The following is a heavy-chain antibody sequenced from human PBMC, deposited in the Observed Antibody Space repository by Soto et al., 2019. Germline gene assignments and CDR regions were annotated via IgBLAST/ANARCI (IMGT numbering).Heavy chain of an antibody. V-gene: IGHV1-2*04. D-gene: IGHD2-2*01. CDR2: INPNSGGT. Sequence: GASVKVSCKASGYTFTGYYMHWVRQAPGQGLEWMGWINPNSGGTNYAQKFQGWVTMTRDTSISTAYMELSRLRSDDTAVYYCARDHCSSTSCSNWFDPWGQGTLVTVSS. J-gene: IGHJ5*02. CDR3: ARDHCSSTSCSNWFDP. CDR1: GYTFTGYY.